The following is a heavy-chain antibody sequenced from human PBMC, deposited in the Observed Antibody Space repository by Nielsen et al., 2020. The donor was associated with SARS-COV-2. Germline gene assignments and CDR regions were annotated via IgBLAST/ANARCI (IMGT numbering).Heavy chain of an antibody. D-gene: IGHD5-24*01. Sequence: GESLKISCTASGFTFSIYSMNWVRQAPGKGLQWVSSITSSSNYIYYTDSVKGRFTISRDNAKNSLYLQMNSLRAEDTAVYYCARRKGWLQSVDYWGQGTLVTVSS. CDR1: GFTFSIYS. V-gene: IGHV3-21*01. CDR2: ITSSSNYI. CDR3: ARRKGWLQSVDY. J-gene: IGHJ4*02.